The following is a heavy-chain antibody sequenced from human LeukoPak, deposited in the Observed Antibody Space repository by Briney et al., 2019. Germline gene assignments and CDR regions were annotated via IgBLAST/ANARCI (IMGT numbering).Heavy chain of an antibody. J-gene: IGHJ6*03. CDR1: GGSISTYY. D-gene: IGHD6-6*01. V-gene: IGHV4-59*01. CDR3: ARASRLGIAALYYMDV. CDR2: IYYSGST. Sequence: AETLSLTCTVSGGSISTYYWSWIRQPPGKRLEWIGYIYYSGSTNYNPSLKSRVTTSVDTSKNQFSLKLSSVTAADTAVYYCARASRLGIAALYYMDVWGKGTTVTVSS.